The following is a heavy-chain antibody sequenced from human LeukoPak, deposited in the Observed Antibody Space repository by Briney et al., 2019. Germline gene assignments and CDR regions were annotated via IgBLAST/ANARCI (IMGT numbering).Heavy chain of an antibody. Sequence: SETLSLTCAVSGYSISSGYYWGWIRQPPGKGLEWTGSIYHSGSTYYNPSLKSRVTISVDTSKNQFSLKLSSVTAADTAVYYCARSSEGNWFDPWGQGTLVTVSS. J-gene: IGHJ5*02. CDR3: ARSSEGNWFDP. D-gene: IGHD3-10*01. V-gene: IGHV4-38-2*01. CDR2: IYHSGST. CDR1: GYSISSGYY.